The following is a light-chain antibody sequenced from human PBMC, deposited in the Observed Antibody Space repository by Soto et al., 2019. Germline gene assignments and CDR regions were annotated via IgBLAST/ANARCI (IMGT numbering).Light chain of an antibody. J-gene: IGLJ2*01. V-gene: IGLV1-51*01. CDR3: GTWDSSLSVVL. CDR1: SSNIGHNY. Sequence: QSVLTQPPSVSAAPGQRVTISCSGSSSNIGHNYVSWYQQVPGTAPKLLIYDNTKRPSGIPDRFSGSKSGTSATLGITGLQTGDEADYFCGTWDSSLSVVLFGGGTK. CDR2: DNT.